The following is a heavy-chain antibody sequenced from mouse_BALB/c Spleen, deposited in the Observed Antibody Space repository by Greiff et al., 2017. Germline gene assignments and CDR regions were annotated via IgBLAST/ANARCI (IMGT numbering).Heavy chain of an antibody. Sequence: DVQLQESGGGLVKPGGSLKLSCAASGFTFSSYAMSWVRQTPEKRLEWVATISSGGSYTYYPDSVKGRFTISRDNAKNTLYLQMSSLRSEDTAMYYCARHEAMDYWGQGTSVTVSS. CDR2: ISSGGSYT. CDR1: GFTFSSYA. V-gene: IGHV5-9-3*01. CDR3: ARHEAMDY. J-gene: IGHJ4*01.